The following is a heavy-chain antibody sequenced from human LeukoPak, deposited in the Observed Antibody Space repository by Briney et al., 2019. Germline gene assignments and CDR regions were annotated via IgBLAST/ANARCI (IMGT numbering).Heavy chain of an antibody. V-gene: IGHV3-74*01. Sequence: GGSLRLSCVASGFTFSSYWMHWVRQAPGKGLVWVSRINTDASTTSCADSVKGRFTISRDNAKNTVYLQMNSLRAEDTAVYYCARSKFYLDYWGQGTLVTVSS. J-gene: IGHJ4*02. CDR3: ARSKFYLDY. CDR2: INTDASTT. CDR1: GFTFSSYW.